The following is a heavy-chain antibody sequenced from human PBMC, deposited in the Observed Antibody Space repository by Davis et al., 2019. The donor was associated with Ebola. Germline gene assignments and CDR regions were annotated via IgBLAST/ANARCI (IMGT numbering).Heavy chain of an antibody. V-gene: IGHV5-51*01. D-gene: IGHD2-15*01. Sequence: GESLKISCKGSGYSFTSYWIGWVRQMPGKGLEWMGIIYPGASDTRYSPSFQGQVTISADKSISTAYLQWSSLKASDTAMYYCARQTQYCSGGSCYLGWFDPWGQGTLVTVSS. J-gene: IGHJ5*02. CDR2: IYPGASDT. CDR3: ARQTQYCSGGSCYLGWFDP. CDR1: GYSFTSYW.